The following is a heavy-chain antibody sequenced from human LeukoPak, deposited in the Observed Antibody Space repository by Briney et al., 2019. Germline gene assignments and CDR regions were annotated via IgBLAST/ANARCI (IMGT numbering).Heavy chain of an antibody. CDR2: IYYSGST. D-gene: IGHD2-2*01. J-gene: IGHJ6*02. Sequence: SETLSLTCTVSGGSISSYYWSWIRQHLGKGLEWIGYIYYSGSTYYNPSLKSRVTISVDTSKNQFSLKLSSVTAADTAVYYCARDGSSTSSPVSVWGQGTTVTVSS. CDR3: ARDGSSTSSPVSV. V-gene: IGHV4-59*06. CDR1: GGSISSYY.